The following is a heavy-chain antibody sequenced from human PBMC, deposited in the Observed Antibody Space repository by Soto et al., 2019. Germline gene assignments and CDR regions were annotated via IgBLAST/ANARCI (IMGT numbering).Heavy chain of an antibody. CDR2: VSFDGTNT. CDR3: VRDGRDCSSVRCDTPGRVYGLDV. D-gene: IGHD2-2*01. CDR1: GFTLKNFP. Sequence: QVQLVESGGGVVQPGQSLGLSCEGSGFTLKNFPMFWVCQAPGNGLECVPPVSFDGTNTFYADTLKGRFTVSRDKCKDTLSLQMDSLRPEDTAVYFCVRDGRDCSSVRCDTPGRVYGLDVWGQGTAVTVSS. J-gene: IGHJ6*02. V-gene: IGHV3-30*16.